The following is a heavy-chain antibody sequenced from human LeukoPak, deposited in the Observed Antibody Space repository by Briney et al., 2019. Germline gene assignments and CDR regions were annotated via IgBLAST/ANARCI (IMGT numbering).Heavy chain of an antibody. D-gene: IGHD3-22*01. CDR2: ISSSGSTI. V-gene: IGHV3-11*01. CDR1: GFTFSDYY. J-gene: IGHJ4*02. Sequence: GGSLRLSCAASGFTFSDYYMSWIRQAPGKGLEWVSYISSSGSTIYYADSVKGRFTISKDNAKNSLYLQMNSLRAEDTAVYYCARDYYDSSGPIDYWGQGTLVTVSS. CDR3: ARDYYDSSGPIDY.